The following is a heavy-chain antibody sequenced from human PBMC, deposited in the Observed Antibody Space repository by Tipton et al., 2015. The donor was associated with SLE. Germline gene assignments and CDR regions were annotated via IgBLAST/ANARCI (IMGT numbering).Heavy chain of an antibody. D-gene: IGHD2-21*02. CDR2: ISYLGKSR. CDR1: GFTFSSYG. J-gene: IGHJ4*02. CDR3: AGGGDSGGLDY. Sequence: SLRLSCAASGFTFSSYGMHWVRQAPGKGLEWVALISYLGKSRYNTDSVKGRFTISRDNSKNTLSLQMNSLTPEDTAVYYCAGGGDSGGLDYWGQGALVTVSS. V-gene: IGHV3-30*19.